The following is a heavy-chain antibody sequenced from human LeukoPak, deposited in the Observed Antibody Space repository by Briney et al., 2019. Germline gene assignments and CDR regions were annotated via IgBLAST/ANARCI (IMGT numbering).Heavy chain of an antibody. CDR2: IIPIFGTA. J-gene: IGHJ6*03. CDR3: ARGTIFGLYYYMDV. Sequence: GASVKVSCKASGGTFSSYAISWVRQAPGQGLEWMGGIIPIFGTANYAQKFQGRVTITADKSTSTAYMELSSLRSEDTAVYYCARGTIFGLYYYMDVWGKGTTVTVSS. CDR1: GGTFSSYA. D-gene: IGHD3-3*01. V-gene: IGHV1-69*06.